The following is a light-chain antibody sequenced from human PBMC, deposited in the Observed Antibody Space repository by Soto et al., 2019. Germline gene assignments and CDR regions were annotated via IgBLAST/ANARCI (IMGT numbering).Light chain of an antibody. CDR1: ESISSTS. Sequence: EIVLTQSPGTLSLSPGESATLSCRASESISSTSLAWYQQKPGQAPRLLIYGTSSRATDLPGRFTGSGSGTDFTLTIRRLEPEDFAVYYCQQYGRPPLTFGGGTKV. CDR2: GTS. CDR3: QQYGRPPLT. V-gene: IGKV3-20*01. J-gene: IGKJ4*01.